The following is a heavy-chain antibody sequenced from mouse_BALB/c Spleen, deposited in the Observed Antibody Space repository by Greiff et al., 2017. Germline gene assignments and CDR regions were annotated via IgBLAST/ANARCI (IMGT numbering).Heavy chain of an antibody. V-gene: IGHV1-9*01. Sequence: QVQLQQSGAELMKPGASVKISCKATGYTFSSYWIEWVKQRPGHGLEWIGEILPGSGSTNYNEKFKGKATFTADTSSNTAYMQLSSLTSEDSAVYYCARVARATTWFAYWGQGTLVTVSA. CDR1: GYTFSSYW. D-gene: IGHD3-1*01. CDR2: ILPGSGST. CDR3: ARVARATTWFAY. J-gene: IGHJ3*01.